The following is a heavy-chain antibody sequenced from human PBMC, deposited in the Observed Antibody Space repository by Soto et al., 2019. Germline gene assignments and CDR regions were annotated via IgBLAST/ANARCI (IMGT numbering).Heavy chain of an antibody. CDR3: AKDHESSSSWLSSHNWFDP. CDR2: ISGSGGST. Sequence: EVQLLESGGGLVQPGGSLRLSCAASGFTFSSYAMSWVRQAPGKGLEWVSAISGSGGSTYYADSVKGRFTISRDNSKNTRYLQMNSLRAADTAVYYCAKDHESSSSWLSSHNWFDPGGQGTLVTVSS. D-gene: IGHD6-13*01. CDR1: GFTFSSYA. V-gene: IGHV3-23*01. J-gene: IGHJ5*02.